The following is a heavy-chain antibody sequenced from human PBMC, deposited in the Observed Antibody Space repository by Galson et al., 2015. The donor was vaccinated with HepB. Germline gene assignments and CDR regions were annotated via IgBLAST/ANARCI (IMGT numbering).Heavy chain of an antibody. V-gene: IGHV3-11*06. Sequence: SLRLSCAASGFTFNSYDMTWVRQAPGKGLEWLSYISVSGTYTNYADSVKGRFTISRDNAKNSLYLQMNSLRAEDTAVYYCARVADADYGDHSHFDSWGQGTLVTVSS. CDR2: ISVSGTYT. J-gene: IGHJ4*02. D-gene: IGHD4-17*01. CDR3: ARVADADYGDHSHFDS. CDR1: GFTFNSYD.